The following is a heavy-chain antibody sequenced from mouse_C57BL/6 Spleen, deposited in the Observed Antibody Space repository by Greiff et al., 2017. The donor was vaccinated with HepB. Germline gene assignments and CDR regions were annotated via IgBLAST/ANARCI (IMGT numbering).Heavy chain of an antibody. Sequence: EVKLVESGGGLVKPGGSLKLSCAASGFTFSSYAMSWVRQTPEKRLEWVATISDGGSYTYYPDNVKGRFTISRDNAKNNLYLQMSHLKSEDTAMYYCARGGNYYGSSYEAYWGQGTLVTVSA. D-gene: IGHD1-1*01. CDR3: ARGGNYYGSSYEAY. J-gene: IGHJ3*01. CDR1: GFTFSSYA. CDR2: ISDGGSYT. V-gene: IGHV5-4*03.